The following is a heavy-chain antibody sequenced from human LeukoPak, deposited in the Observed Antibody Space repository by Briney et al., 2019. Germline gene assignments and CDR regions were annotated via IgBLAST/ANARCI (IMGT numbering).Heavy chain of an antibody. V-gene: IGHV3-7*03. CDR3: VKNDGWFHLAQ. Sequence: PGGSLRRSCAVSGFNFRDHWMDWVRQAPGKGLQWVGHIKNDGSETYYLDSLKGRFSISRDNTNNALYLQMNSLRVEDTAVYYCVKNDGWFHLAQWGQGTLVTVSS. CDR2: IKNDGSET. J-gene: IGHJ4*02. CDR1: GFNFRDHW. D-gene: IGHD6-19*01.